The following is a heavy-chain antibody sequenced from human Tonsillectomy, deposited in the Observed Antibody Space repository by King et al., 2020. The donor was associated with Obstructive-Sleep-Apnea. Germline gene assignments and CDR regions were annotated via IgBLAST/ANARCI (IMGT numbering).Heavy chain of an antibody. V-gene: IGHV4-59*08. Sequence: QLQESGPGLVKPSETLSLTCTVSGGSISNYYVSWIRQPPGQGLEWIGYMYYSGNTNFNPSLKSRVTISADTSKIQFSLRLSSVTAADTAVYYCARHRGVEDYGDYGDYFDYWGQGTLVTVSS. J-gene: IGHJ4*02. D-gene: IGHD4-17*01. CDR2: MYYSGNT. CDR3: ARHRGVEDYGDYGDYFDY. CDR1: GGSISNYY.